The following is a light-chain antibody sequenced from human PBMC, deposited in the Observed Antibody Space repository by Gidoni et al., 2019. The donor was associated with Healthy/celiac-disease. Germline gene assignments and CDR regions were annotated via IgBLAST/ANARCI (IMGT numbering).Light chain of an antibody. CDR3: QQYNNWPSGKT. J-gene: IGKJ1*01. CDR1: QSVSSN. CDR2: GAS. Sequence: EIVMTQSPATLSVSPGERATLSCRASQSVSSNLAWYQQKPGQAPRLLIYGASTRATGIPARFSGSGSGTEFTLTISSLQSEDFAVYYCQQYNNWPSGKTFXQXTKVEIK. V-gene: IGKV3-15*01.